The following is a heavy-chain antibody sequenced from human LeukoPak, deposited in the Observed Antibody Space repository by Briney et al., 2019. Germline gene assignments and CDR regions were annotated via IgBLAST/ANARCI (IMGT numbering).Heavy chain of an antibody. Sequence: PGGSLRLSCAASGFTFSKYWMSWVRQAPGKGLEWVANIKQDGSETNYVDSVKGRFTIYRDNAKNSLYLQVNSLRAEDTSVYYCARGAWYYENSAYYRLAFGMWGQGPMLTLSS. CDR1: GFTFSKYW. D-gene: IGHD3-22*01. CDR2: IKQDGSET. CDR3: ARGAWYYENSAYYRLAFGM. J-gene: IGHJ3*02. V-gene: IGHV3-7*01.